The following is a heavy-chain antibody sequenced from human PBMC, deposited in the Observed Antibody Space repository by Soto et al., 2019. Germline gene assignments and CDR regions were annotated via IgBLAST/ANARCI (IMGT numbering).Heavy chain of an antibody. CDR3: ARGTIVARQRLDY. J-gene: IGHJ4*02. D-gene: IGHD6-6*01. CDR1: GFTFSSYA. V-gene: IGHV3-30*03. Sequence: ESGGGVVQPGKSLRLSCADSGFTFSSYAMHWVRQAPGKGLEWVTVISIRGGDEYYAESVRGRFTISRDDSKNTLYLQMDSLRVEDTAVYYCARGTIVARQRLDYWGQGTLVTVSS. CDR2: ISIRGGDE.